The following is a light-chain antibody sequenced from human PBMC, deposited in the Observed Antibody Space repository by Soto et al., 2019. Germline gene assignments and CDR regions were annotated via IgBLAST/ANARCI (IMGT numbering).Light chain of an antibody. J-gene: IGKJ1*01. CDR2: GAS. CDR1: QGISSY. CDR3: QQSYSTSWP. V-gene: IGKV1-27*01. Sequence: DIQLTQSPSFLSASVGDRVTITCRASQGISSYLAWYQQKPGKVPKLLIYGASTLHSGVPSRFSGSGSGTDFTLTISSLQPEDFATYYCQQSYSTSWPFGQGTKVDI.